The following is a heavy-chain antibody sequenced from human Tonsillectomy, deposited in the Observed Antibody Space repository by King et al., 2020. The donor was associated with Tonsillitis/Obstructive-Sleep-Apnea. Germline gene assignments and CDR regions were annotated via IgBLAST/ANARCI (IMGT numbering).Heavy chain of an antibody. V-gene: IGHV4-34*01. CDR2: INHSGST. CDR1: GGSFSGYY. D-gene: IGHD1-26*01. J-gene: IGHJ4*02. CDR3: ASLPGLEIVGATKDY. Sequence: VQLQQWGAGLLKPSETLSLTCAVYGGSFSGYYWSWIRQPPGKGLEWIGEINHSGSTNYNPSLKSRVTISVDTSKNQFSLKLSSVTAADTAVYYCASLPGLEIVGATKDYWGQGTLVTVSS.